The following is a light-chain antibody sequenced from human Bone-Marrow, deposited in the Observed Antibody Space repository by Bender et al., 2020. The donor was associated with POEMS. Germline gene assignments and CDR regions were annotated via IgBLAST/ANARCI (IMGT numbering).Light chain of an antibody. CDR2: DDS. Sequence: SYVLTQPPLVSVAPGQTARISCGGNSIGSKSVHWYQQKPGQAPVLVVNDDSDRPSGIPERFSGSNSGNTATLTISRVEAGDEADYYCQVWDSSSDPVVFGGGTKLTVL. V-gene: IGLV3-21*02. CDR3: QVWDSSSDPVV. CDR1: SIGSKS. J-gene: IGLJ2*01.